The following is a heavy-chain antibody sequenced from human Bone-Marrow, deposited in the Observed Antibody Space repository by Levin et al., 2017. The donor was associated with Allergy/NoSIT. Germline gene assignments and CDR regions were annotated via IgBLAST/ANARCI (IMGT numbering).Heavy chain of an antibody. J-gene: IGHJ4*02. D-gene: IGHD3-3*01. V-gene: IGHV3-9*01. CDR2: ISWNSGSI. Sequence: GGSLRLSCAASGFTFDDYAMHWVRQAPGKGLEWVSGISWNSGSIGYADSVKGRFTISRDNAKNSLYLQMNSLRAEDTALYYCAKALGFLTHDGHGEWGQGTLVTVSS. CDR3: AKALGFLTHDGHGE. CDR1: GFTFDDYA.